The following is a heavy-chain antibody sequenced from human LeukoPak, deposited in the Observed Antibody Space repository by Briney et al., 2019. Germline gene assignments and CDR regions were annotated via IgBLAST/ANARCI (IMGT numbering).Heavy chain of an antibody. CDR3: ASPVCISRWALDS. V-gene: IGHV3-7*01. CDR1: GFTFSSKW. Sequence: GGSLRLSCAASGFTFSSKWMTWVRQAPGKGLEWVANIKQDESEKYYVDPVKGRFTISRDNAKNSMYLQINSLRAEDTAVYYCASPVCISRWALDSWGQGTLVTVSS. J-gene: IGHJ4*02. D-gene: IGHD2-8*01. CDR2: IKQDESEK.